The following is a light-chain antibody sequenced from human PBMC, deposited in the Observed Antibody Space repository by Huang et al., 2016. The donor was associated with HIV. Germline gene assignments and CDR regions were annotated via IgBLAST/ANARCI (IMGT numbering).Light chain of an antibody. CDR3: QQYYSTPLT. V-gene: IGKV4-1*01. J-gene: IGKJ4*01. CDR2: WAS. CDR1: QSVLYSSNNKNY. Sequence: DIVMTQSPDSLAVSLGERATINCKSSQSVLYSSNNKNYLAWYQQKPGQPPNLLIYWASTRESGVPDRCSGSGSGTDFTLTISNLQAEDVAVYYCQQYYSTPLTFGGGTKVELK.